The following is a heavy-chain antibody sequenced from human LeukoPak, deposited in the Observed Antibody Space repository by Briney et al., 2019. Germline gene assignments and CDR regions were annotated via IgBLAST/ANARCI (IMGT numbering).Heavy chain of an antibody. CDR1: GGSISGYY. Sequence: SETLSLTCTVSGGSISGYYWSWVRQPAGKGLEWIGRIYTTGYSNYNPSLQSRVTMSVDTSKNQFSLRLTSVTAADTAVYYCARDRRYFDSSGFYSWFDPWGQGTLVSVSS. CDR2: IYTTGYS. CDR3: ARDRRYFDSSGFYSWFDP. D-gene: IGHD3-22*01. J-gene: IGHJ5*02. V-gene: IGHV4-4*07.